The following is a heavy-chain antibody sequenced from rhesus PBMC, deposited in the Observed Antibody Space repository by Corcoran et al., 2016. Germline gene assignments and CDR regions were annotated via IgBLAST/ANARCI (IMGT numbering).Heavy chain of an antibody. CDR1: GYTFTDYY. D-gene: IGHD3-28*01. J-gene: IGHJ1*01. Sequence: QVQLVQSGAEVKKPGSSVKVSCKASGYTFTDYYMHWVRQAPRQGLEWLGCINPYNGNTKDAQKFQGRVTMTRDTSTSTAYMELSSLRSEDTAVYYCARVGYDSGSSEYFEFWGQGALVTVSS. CDR2: INPYNGNT. V-gene: IGHV1S2*01. CDR3: ARVGYDSGSSEYFEF.